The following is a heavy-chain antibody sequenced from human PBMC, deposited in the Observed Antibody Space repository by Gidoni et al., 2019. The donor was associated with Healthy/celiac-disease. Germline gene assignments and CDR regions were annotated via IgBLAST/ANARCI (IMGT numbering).Heavy chain of an antibody. CDR1: GFTFSSYA. Sequence: EVQLLESGGGLVQPGGSLRLSCAASGFTFSSYAMSWVRQAPGKGLEWVSAISGSGGSTYYADSVKGRFTISRDNSKNTLYLQMNSLRAEDTAVYYCAKGELCSSTSCYFIAVAVPFDYWGQGTLVTVSS. CDR3: AKGELCSSTSCYFIAVAVPFDY. V-gene: IGHV3-23*01. J-gene: IGHJ4*02. CDR2: ISGSGGST. D-gene: IGHD2-2*01.